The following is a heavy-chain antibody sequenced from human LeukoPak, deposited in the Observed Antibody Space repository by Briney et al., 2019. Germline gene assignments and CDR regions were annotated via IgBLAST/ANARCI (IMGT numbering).Heavy chain of an antibody. V-gene: IGHV4-30-2*01. J-gene: IGHJ4*02. D-gene: IGHD2-2*02. Sequence: MSSETLSLTCTVSGGSISSSSYYWGWIRQPPGKGLEWIGYIYHSGSTYYNPSLKSRVTISVDRSKNQFSLKLSSVTAADTAVYYCARYCSSTSCYTFDYWGQGTLVTVSS. CDR3: ARYCSSTSCYTFDY. CDR1: GGSISSSSYY. CDR2: IYHSGST.